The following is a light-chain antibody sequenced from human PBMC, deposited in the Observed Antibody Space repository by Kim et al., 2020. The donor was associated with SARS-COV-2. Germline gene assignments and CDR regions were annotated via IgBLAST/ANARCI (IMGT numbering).Light chain of an antibody. Sequence: EIVMTQTPLSLSVIPGQPASISCKSSQSLLYKNGKSYLYWYLQRPGQSPHLLIYESSKRFSGVPDRISGSGSGTDFTLRISRVEAEDVGIYFCVQSLELPLTFGGGTKVDIK. CDR2: ESS. CDR3: VQSLELPLT. V-gene: IGKV2D-29*02. J-gene: IGKJ4*01. CDR1: QSLLYKNGKSY.